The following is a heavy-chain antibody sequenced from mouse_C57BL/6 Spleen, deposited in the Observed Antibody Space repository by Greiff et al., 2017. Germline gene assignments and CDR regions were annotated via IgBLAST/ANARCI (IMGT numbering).Heavy chain of an antibody. CDR3: AGYYGSSFAMDY. Sequence: EVQRVESGGGLVKPGGSLKLSCAASGFTFSSYAMSWVRQTPEKRLEWVATISDGGSYTYYPDNVKGRFTISRDNAKKNLYLQLSHLKSEDTAMYYCAGYYGSSFAMDYWGQGTSVTVSS. D-gene: IGHD1-1*01. J-gene: IGHJ4*01. CDR2: ISDGGSYT. V-gene: IGHV5-4*01. CDR1: GFTFSSYA.